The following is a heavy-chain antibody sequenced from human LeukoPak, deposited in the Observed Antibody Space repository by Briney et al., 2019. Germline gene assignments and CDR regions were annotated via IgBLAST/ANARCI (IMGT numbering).Heavy chain of an antibody. CDR3: ARDEKWGHYDSSGYLDY. D-gene: IGHD3-22*01. J-gene: IGHJ4*02. V-gene: IGHV3-30*04. Sequence: GRSLRLSCAASGFTFSSYAMHWVRQAPGEGLEWVAVISYDGSNKYYADSVKGRFTISRDDSKNTLYLQMNSLRAEDTAVYYCARDEKWGHYDSSGYLDYWGQGTLVTVSS. CDR1: GFTFSSYA. CDR2: ISYDGSNK.